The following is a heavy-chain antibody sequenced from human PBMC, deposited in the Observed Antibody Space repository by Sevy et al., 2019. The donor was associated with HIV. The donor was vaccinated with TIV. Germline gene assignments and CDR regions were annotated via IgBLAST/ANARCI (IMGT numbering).Heavy chain of an antibody. J-gene: IGHJ6*02. CDR2: IKSKTDGGTT. CDR3: TTSQLRFLEWLARPSYGMDV. Sequence: GGSLRLSCAASGFTFSNAWMSWVRQAPGKGLEWVGRIKSKTDGGTTDYAAPVKGRLTISRDDSKNTLYLQMNSLKTEDTAVYYCTTSQLRFLEWLARPSYGMDVWGQGTTVTVSS. D-gene: IGHD3-3*01. V-gene: IGHV3-15*01. CDR1: GFTFSNAW.